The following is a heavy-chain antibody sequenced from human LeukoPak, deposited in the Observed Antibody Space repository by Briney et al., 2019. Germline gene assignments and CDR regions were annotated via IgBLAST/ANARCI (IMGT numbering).Heavy chain of an antibody. D-gene: IGHD3-10*01. J-gene: IGHJ3*02. CDR2: IYYSGST. CDR3: ASSVLQWFGDIKGFDI. CDR1: GGSISSSSYY. V-gene: IGHV4-39*07. Sequence: ASETLSLTCTVSGGSISSSSYYWGWIRQPPGKGLEWIGSIYYSGSTYYNPSLKSRVTISVDTSKNQFSLKLNSVTAADTAVYYCASSVLQWFGDIKGFDIWGQGTMVTVSS.